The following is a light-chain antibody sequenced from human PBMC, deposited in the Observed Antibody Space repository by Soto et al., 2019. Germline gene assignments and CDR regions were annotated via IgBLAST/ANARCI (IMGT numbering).Light chain of an antibody. CDR3: QSHDSSLSGHVV. CDR1: SSNIGAGSD. CDR2: GNS. J-gene: IGLJ2*01. Sequence: QSVLTQPPSVSGAPGQRVTISCTGSSSNIGAGSDVHWYQQLPGTAPKLLIYGNSNRPSGVPDRFSGSKSGTSASLAITGLQAEDEADYYCQSHDSSLSGHVVFGGGTKLTVL. V-gene: IGLV1-40*01.